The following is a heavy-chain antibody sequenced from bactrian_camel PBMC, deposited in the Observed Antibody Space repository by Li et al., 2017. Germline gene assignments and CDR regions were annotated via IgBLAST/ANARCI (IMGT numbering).Heavy chain of an antibody. D-gene: IGHD4*01. CDR3: AKDAGYSHYISDILEAWFSD. CDR2: IQAGGARS. J-gene: IGHJ4*01. Sequence: VQLVESGGGLVQPGGSLRLSCAASGLNINSYTMTWVRQAPGKGLEWVSGIQAGGARSYYADSVKGRFTISRDNAENTVHLTLNNPKTDDTAMYYCAKDAGYSHYISDILEAWFSDWGQGTQVTVS. V-gene: IGHV3S40*01. CDR1: GLNINSYT.